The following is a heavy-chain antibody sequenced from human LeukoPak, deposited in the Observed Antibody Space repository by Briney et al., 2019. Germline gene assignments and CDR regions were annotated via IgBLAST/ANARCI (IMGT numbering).Heavy chain of an antibody. CDR3: ARGPPDVLTGKSGWYFDL. D-gene: IGHD3-9*01. CDR1: VGSFSGYY. V-gene: IGHV4-34*01. J-gene: IGHJ2*01. Sequence: SETLSLTCAVYVGSFSGYYWSWLRQSQGNGLEWIGKINHSGSTNYNPSLKRRVTISVDTSKNQFSLKLSSVTAADTAVYYCARGPPDVLTGKSGWYFDLWGRGTLVTVSS. CDR2: INHSGST.